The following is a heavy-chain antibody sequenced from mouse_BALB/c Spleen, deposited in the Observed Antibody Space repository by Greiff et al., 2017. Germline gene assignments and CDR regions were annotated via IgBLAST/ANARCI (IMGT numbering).Heavy chain of an antibody. J-gene: IGHJ4*01. CDR3: ARKGDGNSYYYAMDY. Sequence: EVHLVESGGGLVKPGGSLKLSCAASGFTFSDYYMYWVRQTPEKRLEWVATISDGGSYTYYPDSVKGRFTISRDNPKNTLFLQMTSLRSEDTAMYYCARKGDGNSYYYAMDYWGQGTSVTVSS. CDR2: ISDGGSYT. CDR1: GFTFSDYY. V-gene: IGHV5-4*02. D-gene: IGHD2-1*01.